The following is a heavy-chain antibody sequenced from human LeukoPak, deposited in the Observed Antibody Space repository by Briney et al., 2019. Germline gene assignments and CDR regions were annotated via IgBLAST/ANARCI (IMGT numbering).Heavy chain of an antibody. D-gene: IGHD5-18*01. CDR2: ISWNSGSI. CDR3: AKGDTAMVTVGY. J-gene: IGHJ4*02. V-gene: IGHV3-9*01. Sequence: GGSLRLSCAASGFTFDDYAMHWVRQAPGKGLEWVSGISWNSGSIGYADSVKGRFTISRDNAKNSLYLQMNGLRAEDTALYYCAKGDTAMVTVGYWGQGTLVTVSS. CDR1: GFTFDDYA.